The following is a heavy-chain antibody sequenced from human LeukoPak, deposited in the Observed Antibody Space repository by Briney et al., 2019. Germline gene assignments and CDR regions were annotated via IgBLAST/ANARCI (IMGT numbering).Heavy chain of an antibody. V-gene: IGHV1-24*01. CDR2: FDPEDGET. CDR3: ATHIYGSGPRGWFDP. D-gene: IGHD3-10*01. J-gene: IGHJ5*02. CDR1: GYTLTELS. Sequence: ASVKVSCKVSGYTLTELSMHWVRQAPGKGLEWMGGFDPEDGETIYAQKFQGRVTMTEDTSTDTAYMELSSLRSEDTAVYYCATHIYGSGPRGWFDPWGQGTLVTVSS.